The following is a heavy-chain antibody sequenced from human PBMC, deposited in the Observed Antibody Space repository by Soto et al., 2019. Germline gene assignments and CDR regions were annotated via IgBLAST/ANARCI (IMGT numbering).Heavy chain of an antibody. CDR3: ARDGYSYGLDY. CDR1: GGSITTIDYC. CDR2: IHHAGPT. V-gene: IGHV4-31*03. Sequence: TLSLTCPVSGGSITTIDYCWTWIRQLPGEGLEWIAYIHHAGPTYYNPSLQSRITISVDTSKNQFSLKLSSVTAADTAVYYCARDGYSYGLDYWGQGTLVTV. J-gene: IGHJ4*02. D-gene: IGHD5-18*01.